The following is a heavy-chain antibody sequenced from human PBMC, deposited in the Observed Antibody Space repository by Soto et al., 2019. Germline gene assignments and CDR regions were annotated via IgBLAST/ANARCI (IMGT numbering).Heavy chain of an antibody. CDR2: ISAYNGNT. V-gene: IGHV1-18*01. J-gene: IGHJ6*02. Sequence: GASVKVSCKASGYTFTSYGISWVRQAPGQGLEWMGWISAYNGNTNYAQKLQGRVTMTTDTSTSTAYMELRSLRTDDTAVYYCARGDSNYPYYYYGMDVWGQGTTVTVCS. D-gene: IGHD4-4*01. CDR1: GYTFTSYG. CDR3: ARGDSNYPYYYYGMDV.